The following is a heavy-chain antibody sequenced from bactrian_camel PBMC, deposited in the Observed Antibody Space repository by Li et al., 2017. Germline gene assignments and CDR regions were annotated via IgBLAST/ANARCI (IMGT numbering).Heavy chain of an antibody. J-gene: IGHJ4*01. Sequence: VQLVESGGGSVQAGGSLKLSCTASGSGYGHNCVGWFRQVPGKGLEWVSSIYTGGGSTYYADSVKGRFAISRDNAKNTVYLQMNSLKPEDTAVYYCAADLWGSTCREQDQGTQVTVS. V-gene: IGHV3S19*01. CDR1: GSGYGHNC. CDR2: IYTGGGST. D-gene: IGHD6*01.